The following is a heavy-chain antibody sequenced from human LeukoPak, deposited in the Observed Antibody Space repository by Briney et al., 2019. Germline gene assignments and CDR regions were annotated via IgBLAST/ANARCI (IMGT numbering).Heavy chain of an antibody. J-gene: IGHJ4*02. CDR2: INHSGST. D-gene: IGHD3-22*01. CDR1: GGSFSGYY. Sequence: PSETLSLTCAVYGGSFSGYYWSWIRQPPGKGLEWIREINHSGSTNYNPSLKSRVTISVDTSKNQFSLKLSSVTAADTAVYYCARDHWRYYDSSGYWFNYFDYWGQRTLVTVSS. V-gene: IGHV4-34*01. CDR3: ARDHWRYYDSSGYWFNYFDY.